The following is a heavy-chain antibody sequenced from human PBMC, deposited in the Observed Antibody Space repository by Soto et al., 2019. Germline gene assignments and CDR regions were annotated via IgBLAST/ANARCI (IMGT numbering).Heavy chain of an antibody. CDR2: ISGSGGST. V-gene: IGHV3-23*01. J-gene: IGHJ4*02. D-gene: IGHD1-26*01. CDR3: ARRGSGSYYDY. Sequence: EVQLLESGGGLVQPGGSLRLSCAASGFTFSSYAMRWVRQAPVQGLEWVSAISGSGGSTYYADSVKGRFTISRDNSKNTLYLQMNSRRAEDTAVYYCARRGSGSYYDYWGQGTLVTVSS. CDR1: GFTFSSYA.